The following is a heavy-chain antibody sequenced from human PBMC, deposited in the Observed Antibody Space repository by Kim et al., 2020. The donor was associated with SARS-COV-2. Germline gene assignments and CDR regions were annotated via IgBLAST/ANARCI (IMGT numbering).Heavy chain of an antibody. V-gene: IGHV5-10-1*01. CDR3: ARLNYYAGGFDY. D-gene: IGHD3-10*01. Sequence: SPSFQSHVTISADKSISTAYLQWSSLKASDTAMYYCARLNYYAGGFDYWGQGTLVTVSS. J-gene: IGHJ4*02.